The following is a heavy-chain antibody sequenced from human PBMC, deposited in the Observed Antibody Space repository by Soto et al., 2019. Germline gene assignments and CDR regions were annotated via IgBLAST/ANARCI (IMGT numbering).Heavy chain of an antibody. Sequence: QLQLQESGSRLVRPSQTLSLTCAVSGGSLSSDGYSWNWIRQPPGKGLEWIGYIYQSGSTSYNPSLKSRVSISIDMSKKQFSPRPTAVTAGGAGVYYCARADGNHLRDYWGQGTLISVSS. V-gene: IGHV4-30-2*01. CDR1: GGSLSSDGYS. J-gene: IGHJ4*02. CDR2: IYQSGST. CDR3: ARADGNHLRDY. D-gene: IGHD1-1*01.